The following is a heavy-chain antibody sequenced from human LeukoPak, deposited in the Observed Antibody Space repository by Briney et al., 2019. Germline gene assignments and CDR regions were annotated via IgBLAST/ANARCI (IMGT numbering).Heavy chain of an antibody. V-gene: IGHV3-7*01. CDR3: ARRYFDS. Sequence: GGSLRLSCVASGFTFSDYWMSWVRQAPGKGLEWVANIKQDGSEIYYVASVKGRSTISRDNTKNSLYLQMNSLRAEDTAVYYCARRYFDSWGQGTLVTVSS. CDR2: IKQDGSEI. J-gene: IGHJ4*02. CDR1: GFTFSDYW.